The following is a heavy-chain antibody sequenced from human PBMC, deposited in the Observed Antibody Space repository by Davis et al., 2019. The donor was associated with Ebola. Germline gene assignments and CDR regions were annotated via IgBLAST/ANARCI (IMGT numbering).Heavy chain of an antibody. CDR3: ARHLYSDYVGSLENGFDI. V-gene: IGHV3-30*02. Sequence: GESLKISCAASGFTFSSYGMHWVRQAPGKGLEWVAFIRYDGGDIYYADSVRGRFTISRDNTKNTLYLQMNRLRAEDTAVYYCARHLYSDYVGSLENGFDIWGQGTMVTVSS. J-gene: IGHJ3*02. CDR1: GFTFSSYG. D-gene: IGHD4-11*01. CDR2: IRYDGGDI.